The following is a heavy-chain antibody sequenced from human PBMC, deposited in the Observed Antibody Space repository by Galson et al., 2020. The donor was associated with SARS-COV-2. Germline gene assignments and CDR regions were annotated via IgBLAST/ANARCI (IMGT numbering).Heavy chain of an antibody. CDR3: AKAMIVVVIWTAEAFDI. CDR1: GFTFSSYA. J-gene: IGHJ3*02. D-gene: IGHD3-22*01. V-gene: IGHV3-23*01. CDR2: ISGSGGST. Sequence: GESLKISCAASGFTFSSYAMSWVRQAPGKGLEWVSAISGSGGSTYYADSVKGRFTISRDNSKNTLYLQMNSLRAEDTAVYYCAKAMIVVVIWTAEAFDIWGQGTMVTVSS.